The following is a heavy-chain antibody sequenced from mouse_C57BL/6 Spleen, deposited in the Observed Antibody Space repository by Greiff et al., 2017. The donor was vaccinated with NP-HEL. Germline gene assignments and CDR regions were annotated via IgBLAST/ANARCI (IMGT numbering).Heavy chain of an antibody. CDR1: GFTFSDYY. CDR2: INYDGSST. D-gene: IGHD3-3*01. CDR3: ARVGLDGGFAY. J-gene: IGHJ3*01. V-gene: IGHV5-16*01. Sequence: EVKLVESEGGLVQPGSSMKLSCTASGFTFSDYYMAWVRQVPEKGLEWVANINYDGSSTYYLDSLKSRFIISRDNAKNILYLQMSSLKSEDTATYYCARVGLDGGFAYWGQGTLVTVSA.